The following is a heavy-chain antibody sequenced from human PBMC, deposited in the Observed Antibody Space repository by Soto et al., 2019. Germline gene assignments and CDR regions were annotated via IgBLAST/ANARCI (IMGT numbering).Heavy chain of an antibody. J-gene: IGHJ4*02. D-gene: IGHD6-13*01. CDR1: GFTFSSYG. Sequence: GGSLRLSCAASGFTFSSYGMHWVRQAPGKGLEWVAVISYDGSNKYYADSVKGRFTISRDNSKNTLYLQMNSLRAEDTAVYYCAKDTRGQQLAIDYWGQGTLVTVSS. CDR2: ISYDGSNK. CDR3: AKDTRGQQLAIDY. V-gene: IGHV3-30*18.